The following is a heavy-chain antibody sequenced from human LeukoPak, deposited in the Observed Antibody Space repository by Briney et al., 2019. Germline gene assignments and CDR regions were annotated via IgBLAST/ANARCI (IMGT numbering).Heavy chain of an antibody. CDR1: GFTFSNYW. Sequence: GGSLRLSCAASGFTFSNYWMSWVRQAPGKGLEWVANIKQDGSEKYYVDSVKGRFTISRDDAKNSLYLQMNSLRAEDTAVYCCARVKGGCSGGSCYSYYFDYWGQGTLVTVSS. CDR3: ARVKGGCSGGSCYSYYFDY. D-gene: IGHD2-15*01. V-gene: IGHV3-7*03. J-gene: IGHJ4*02. CDR2: IKQDGSEK.